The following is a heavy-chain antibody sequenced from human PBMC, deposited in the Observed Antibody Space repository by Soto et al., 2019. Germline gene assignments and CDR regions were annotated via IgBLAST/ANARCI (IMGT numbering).Heavy chain of an antibody. V-gene: IGHV1-69*06. CDR2: IIPMFGTS. J-gene: IGHJ6*01. D-gene: IGHD6-19*01. Sequence: QMRLVQSGAGVKKPGSSVRVSCKAFGGTFRSHSITWVRQAPGQGLEWMGEIIPMFGTSNYAQKFQGRVTITADTSRTTANREVTKLTSEDSAMYFWARVAVAVAGRGRNFYYEMDGWGQGNTVTVPS. CDR1: GGTFRSHS. CDR3: ARVAVAVAGRGRNFYYEMDG.